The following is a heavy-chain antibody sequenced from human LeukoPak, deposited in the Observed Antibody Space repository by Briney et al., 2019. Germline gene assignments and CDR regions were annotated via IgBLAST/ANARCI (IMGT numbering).Heavy chain of an antibody. J-gene: IGHJ4*02. CDR1: GFTFSSYE. D-gene: IGHD3-9*01. V-gene: IGHV3-48*03. CDR3: AREDILTGYAFDY. Sequence: PGGSLRLSRAASGFTFSSYEMNWVRQAPGKGLEWVSYISSSGSTIYYADSVKGRFTISRDNAKNSLYLQMNSLRAEDTAVYYCAREDILTGYAFDYWGQGTLVTVSS. CDR2: ISSSGSTI.